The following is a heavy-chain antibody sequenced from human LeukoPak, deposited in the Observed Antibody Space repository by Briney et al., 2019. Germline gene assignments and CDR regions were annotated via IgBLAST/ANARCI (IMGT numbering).Heavy chain of an antibody. J-gene: IGHJ5*02. D-gene: IGHD3-3*01. CDR1: GGSFSGYY. Sequence: SETLSLTCAVYGGSFSGYYWSWIRQPPGKGLEWIGEINHSGSTNYNPPLKSRVTISVDTSKNQFSLKLSSVTAADTAVYYCARKWSGLPLNWFDPWGQGTLVTVSS. V-gene: IGHV4-34*01. CDR3: ARKWSGLPLNWFDP. CDR2: INHSGST.